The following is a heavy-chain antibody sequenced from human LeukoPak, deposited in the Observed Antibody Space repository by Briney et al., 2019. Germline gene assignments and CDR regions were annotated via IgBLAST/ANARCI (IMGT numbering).Heavy chain of an antibody. CDR2: ISYSGTT. D-gene: IGHD3-10*01. V-gene: IGHV4-31*03. CDR1: GGSISSGGFY. Sequence: SQTLSLTCTVSGGSISSGGFYWSWIRQHPGKGLEWIGYISYSGTTYYNPSLKSRVAISVDTSKNLFSLKLSSVTAADTAVHYCANYGSGSYRFDPWGQGTLVTVSS. J-gene: IGHJ5*02. CDR3: ANYGSGSYRFDP.